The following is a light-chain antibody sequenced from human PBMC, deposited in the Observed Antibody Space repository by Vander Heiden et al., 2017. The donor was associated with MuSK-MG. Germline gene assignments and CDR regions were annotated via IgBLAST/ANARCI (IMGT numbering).Light chain of an antibody. Sequence: SSELTQYPAVSVALGQTVRITCQGHSLRSYYASWYQQKPGQAPVLVIYGKNNRPSGIPDRFSGSSSGNTASLTITGAQAEDEADYYCNSRDSSGNHLVFGGGTKLTVL. CDR3: NSRDSSGNHLV. CDR2: GKN. J-gene: IGLJ2*01. V-gene: IGLV3-19*01. CDR1: SLRSYY.